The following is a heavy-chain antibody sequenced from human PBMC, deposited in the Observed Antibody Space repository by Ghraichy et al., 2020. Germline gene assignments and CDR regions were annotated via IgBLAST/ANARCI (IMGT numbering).Heavy chain of an antibody. CDR3: ARISRVDSSGWYYFAY. CDR1: GYTFINSV. J-gene: IGHJ4*02. Sequence: ASVKVSCKASGYTFINSVMHWVRQAPGQRLEWMGWINAGNGNTKYSQKFQGRVTITRDTSASTAYMELSSLRSEDTAVYYCARISRVDSSGWYYFAYWGQGTLVTVSS. D-gene: IGHD6-19*01. V-gene: IGHV1-3*01. CDR2: INAGNGNT.